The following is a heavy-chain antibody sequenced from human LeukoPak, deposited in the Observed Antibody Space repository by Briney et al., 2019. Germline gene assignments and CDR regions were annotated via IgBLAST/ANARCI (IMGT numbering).Heavy chain of an antibody. Sequence: GASVKVSCKASAYTFTGYYLHWVRQAPGQGFQWMGWLDPNNGDTEYAKKFQGRVTMTRDRSISTAYMNLGRLTSDDTAVCYCARRSRNGLDAFDIWGQGTMVTVSS. D-gene: IGHD1-14*01. CDR1: AYTFTGYY. CDR2: LDPNNGDT. CDR3: ARRSRNGLDAFDI. V-gene: IGHV1-2*02. J-gene: IGHJ3*02.